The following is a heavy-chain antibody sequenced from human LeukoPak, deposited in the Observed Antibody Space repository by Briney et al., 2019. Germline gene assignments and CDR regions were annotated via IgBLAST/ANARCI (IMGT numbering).Heavy chain of an antibody. CDR2: IHYGGTT. V-gene: IGHV4-39*02. CDR1: GGSMCSGYY. Sequence: SETLSLTCTVSGGSMCSGYYWAWIRQPPGKGLEWIGSIHYGGTTHYNPSLQSRVTISADTSKNQFALDLRSVTAADTAVYYCTRDIGDFVSDFWGQGTLVTVSS. J-gene: IGHJ4*02. CDR3: TRDIGDFVSDF. D-gene: IGHD2-21*02.